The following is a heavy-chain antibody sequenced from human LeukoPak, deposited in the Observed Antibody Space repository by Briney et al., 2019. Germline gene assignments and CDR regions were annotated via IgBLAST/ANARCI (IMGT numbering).Heavy chain of an antibody. Sequence: SQTLSLTCAVSGGSISSYYWSWIRQPPGKGLEWIGYIYHSGSTYYNPSLKSRVTISVDRSKNQFSLKLSSVTAADTAVYYCARGRWGNNGYYFDYWGQGTPVTVSS. CDR2: IYHSGST. CDR1: GGSISSYY. CDR3: ARGRWGNNGYYFDY. V-gene: IGHV4-30-2*01. J-gene: IGHJ4*02. D-gene: IGHD2-8*01.